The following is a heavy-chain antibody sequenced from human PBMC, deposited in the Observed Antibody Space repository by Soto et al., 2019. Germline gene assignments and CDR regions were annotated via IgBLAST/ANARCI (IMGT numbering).Heavy chain of an antibody. D-gene: IGHD3-22*01. V-gene: IGHV4-61*01. CDR2: VYYTGST. CDR1: GGSVSSDNYY. CDR3: ARATHDYDTTGYLSFDY. Sequence: EPLSLTCADSGGSVSSDNYYWSWLRQPPGKGLEWIGYVYYTGSTNYNPSLKSRVTISVDTSKNQFSLRLSSVTAADTAVYFCARATHDYDTTGYLSFDYWGQGTRVT. J-gene: IGHJ4*02.